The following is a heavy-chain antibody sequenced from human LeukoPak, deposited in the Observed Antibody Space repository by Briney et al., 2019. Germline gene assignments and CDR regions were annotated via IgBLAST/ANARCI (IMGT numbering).Heavy chain of an antibody. Sequence: ASVKVSCKASGYTFTNNYLHWVRQAPGQGLEWMGMIYPRDGSTSYAQKFQGRVTMTRDTSTSTVYMELSSLRSEDTAVYYCVRGQGTAMVDYWGQGTLVTVSS. J-gene: IGHJ4*02. CDR3: VRGQGTAMVDY. D-gene: IGHD5-18*01. CDR1: GYTFTNNY. CDR2: IYPRDGST. V-gene: IGHV1-46*01.